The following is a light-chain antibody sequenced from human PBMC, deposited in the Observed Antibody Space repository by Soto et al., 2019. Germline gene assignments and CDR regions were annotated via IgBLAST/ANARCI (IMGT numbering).Light chain of an antibody. V-gene: IGKV3-20*01. Sequence: EIVLTQSPGTLSLSPGERATLSCRASQSVSSSSLAWYQQKPGQTPRLLIYAASSRAAGIPDRFSGSGAGTDFTLTISRLEPEDFGVCYCQKYGNSPVTFGQGTKLEIK. CDR3: QKYGNSPVT. CDR2: AAS. CDR1: QSVSSSS. J-gene: IGKJ2*01.